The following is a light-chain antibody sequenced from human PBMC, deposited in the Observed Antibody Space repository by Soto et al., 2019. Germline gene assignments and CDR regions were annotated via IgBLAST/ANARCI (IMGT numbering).Light chain of an antibody. CDR3: QTWGTGIQL. CDR2: LNSDGSH. J-gene: IGLJ3*02. CDR1: SGHSSYA. Sequence: QLVLTRSPSASASLGASVKLTCTLSSGHSSYAIAWHQQQPEKGPRYLMKLNSDGSHNKGDGIPDRFSGSSSGAERYLTISSLQSEDEADYYCQTWGTGIQLFGGGTKLTVL. V-gene: IGLV4-69*01.